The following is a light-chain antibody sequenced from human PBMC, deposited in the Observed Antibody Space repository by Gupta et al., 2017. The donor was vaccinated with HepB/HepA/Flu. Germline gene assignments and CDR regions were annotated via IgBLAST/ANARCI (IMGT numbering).Light chain of an antibody. Sequence: DIQMTQSPLSVSASVGDRVTITCRASQGIAGWLAWYQQKPGKAPKLLIYTTSNLQSGVPSRFSGSGSGTDFTLTISSLQPEDFATYFCQQGATFPFTFGGGTRVEIK. CDR1: QGIAGW. CDR2: TTS. J-gene: IGKJ4*01. V-gene: IGKV1-12*01. CDR3: QQGATFPFT.